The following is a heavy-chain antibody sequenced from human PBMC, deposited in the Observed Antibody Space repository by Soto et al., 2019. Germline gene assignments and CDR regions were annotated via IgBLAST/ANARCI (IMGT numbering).Heavy chain of an antibody. CDR3: ARVRYYHDVSGYRWFDP. Sequence: EVQLVESGGGLVQPGGSLRLSCVASGFTFSNYWMTWVRQAPGKGLEWVANIKQDGSVKWYVDSVKGRFTVSSDNGENKLYLQMNSLRAEDTAVYYCARVRYYHDVSGYRWFDPWGQGTLVTVSS. CDR2: IKQDGSVK. J-gene: IGHJ5*02. CDR1: GFTFSNYW. V-gene: IGHV3-7*05. D-gene: IGHD3-22*01.